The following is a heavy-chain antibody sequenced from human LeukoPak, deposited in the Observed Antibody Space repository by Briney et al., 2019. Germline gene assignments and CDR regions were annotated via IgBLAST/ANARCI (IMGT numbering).Heavy chain of an antibody. CDR1: GFTFSSYA. D-gene: IGHD3-10*01. CDR3: AKGKGYGSGSSFPPPFDY. V-gene: IGHV3-23*01. J-gene: IGHJ4*02. Sequence: QPGGSLILSCAASGFTFSSYAMSWVRQAPGKGLEWVSAISGSGGSTYYADSVKGRFTISRDNSKNTLYLQMNSLRAEDTAVYYCAKGKGYGSGSSFPPPFDYWGQGTLVTVSS. CDR2: ISGSGGST.